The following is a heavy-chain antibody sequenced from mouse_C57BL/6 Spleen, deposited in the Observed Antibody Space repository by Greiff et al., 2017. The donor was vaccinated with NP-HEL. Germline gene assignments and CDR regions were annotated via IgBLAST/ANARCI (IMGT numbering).Heavy chain of an antibody. CDR3: AFIEGFAY. CDR1: GYAFSSYW. V-gene: IGHV1-80*01. D-gene: IGHD1-1*01. CDR2: IYPGDGDT. Sequence: VQVVESGAELVKPGASVKISCKASGYAFSSYWMNWVKQRPGKGLEWIGQIYPGDGDTNYNGKFKGKATLTADKSSSTAYMQLSSLTSEDSAVYFCAFIEGFAYWGQGTLVTVSA. J-gene: IGHJ3*01.